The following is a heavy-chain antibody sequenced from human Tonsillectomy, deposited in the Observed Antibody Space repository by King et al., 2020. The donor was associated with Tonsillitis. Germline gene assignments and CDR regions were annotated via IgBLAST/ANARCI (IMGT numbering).Heavy chain of an antibody. V-gene: IGHV3-9*01. CDR1: GFDFNDYA. CDR2: ISWDSNYL. J-gene: IGHJ3*01. D-gene: IGHD2-2*01. CDR3: VKGIWGWACAAASCSDGAFDV. Sequence: VQLVESGGDLVQPGRSLRLSCEASGFDFNDYAMHWVRHGPGKGLEWVSGISWDSNYLDYADAVKGRFTVSRNNAMNSLFLEMKNLRPEDTALYYCVKGIWGWACAAASCSDGAFDVWGRGTQVTVSS.